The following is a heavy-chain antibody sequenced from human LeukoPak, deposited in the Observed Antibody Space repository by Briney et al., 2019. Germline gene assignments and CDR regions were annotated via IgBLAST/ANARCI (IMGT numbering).Heavy chain of an antibody. V-gene: IGHV3-11*01. CDR2: ISSSSPTM. Sequence: GGSLRLSCAASGFTFSDYYRSWIRQAPGKGLEWVSYISSSSPTMYYADSVKGRFSISRDNAKNSLYLQMNSLSAEDTAMYYCAREYTSGSYYIDYWGQGTLVTVSS. CDR3: AREYTSGSYYIDY. D-gene: IGHD3-10*01. CDR1: GFTFSDYY. J-gene: IGHJ4*02.